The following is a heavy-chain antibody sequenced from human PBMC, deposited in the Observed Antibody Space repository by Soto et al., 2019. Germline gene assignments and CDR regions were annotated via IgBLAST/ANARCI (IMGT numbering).Heavy chain of an antibody. J-gene: IGHJ4*02. Sequence: QVLLQESGPGQVKPSETLSLTCTVSGGSIGSYHWSWVRQPPGKGLEWIASVYYTGTTNYNPSLGSRVTMSIDAPGNRFSMEITSVTAADTAIYYCARDTVLTGMFDFWGQGTLVTGSS. CDR1: GGSIGSYH. CDR2: VYYTGTT. V-gene: IGHV4-59*01. CDR3: ARDTVLTGMFDF. D-gene: IGHD4-17*01.